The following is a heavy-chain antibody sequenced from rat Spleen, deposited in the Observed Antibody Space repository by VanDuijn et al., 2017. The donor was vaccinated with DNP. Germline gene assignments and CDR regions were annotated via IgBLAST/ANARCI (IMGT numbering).Heavy chain of an antibody. V-gene: IGHV3-1*01. CDR1: GYSITGNY. CDR2: ISYRGGT. CDR3: ARYTTGVDY. J-gene: IGHJ2*01. Sequence: EVHLQESGPGLVKPSQSLSLTCSVTGYSITGNYWGWIRQFPGNKMEWIGHISYRGGTTYNPSLKSRLSITRDTSKNQFFLQLNSVTTEDTATYYCARYTTGVDYWGQGVMVTVSS. D-gene: IGHD1-11*01.